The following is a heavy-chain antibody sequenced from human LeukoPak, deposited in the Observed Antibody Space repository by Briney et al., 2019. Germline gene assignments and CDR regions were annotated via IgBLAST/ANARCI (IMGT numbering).Heavy chain of an antibody. J-gene: IGHJ4*02. D-gene: IGHD3-22*01. CDR1: GFTFSSYG. CDR2: ISGSGGST. Sequence: GGSLRLSCAASGFTFSSYGMHWVRQAPGKGLEWVSAISGSGGSTYYADSVKGRFTISRDNSKNTLYLQMNSLRAEDTAVYYCATSYYYDSSGYYFLYYFDYWGQGTLVTVSS. CDR3: ATSYYYDSSGYYFLYYFDY. V-gene: IGHV3-23*01.